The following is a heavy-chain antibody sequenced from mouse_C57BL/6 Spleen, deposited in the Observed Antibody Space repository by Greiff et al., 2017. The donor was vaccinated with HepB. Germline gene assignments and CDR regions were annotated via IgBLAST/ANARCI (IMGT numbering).Heavy chain of an antibody. V-gene: IGHV7-3*01. D-gene: IGHD4-1*01. J-gene: IGHJ2*01. CDR1: GFTFTDYY. Sequence: EVQVVESGGGLVQPGGSLSLSCAASGFTFTDYYMSWVRQPPGKALEWLGFIRNKANGYTTEYSASVKGRFTISRDNSQSILYLQMNALRAEDSATYYCARYRTGTGYFDYWGQGTTLTVSS. CDR2: IRNKANGYTT. CDR3: ARYRTGTGYFDY.